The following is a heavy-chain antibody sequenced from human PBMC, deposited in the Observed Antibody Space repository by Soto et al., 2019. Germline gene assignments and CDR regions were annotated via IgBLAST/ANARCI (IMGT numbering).Heavy chain of an antibody. CDR3: ARHWDWGSLAY. J-gene: IGHJ4*02. CDR1: GGSISTDY. CDR2: IYYGGSI. V-gene: IGHV4-59*08. D-gene: IGHD3-16*01. Sequence: QVQLQESGPGLVKPSETLSLTCTVSGGSISTDYWSWIRQPPGKGLEWTGYIYYGGSINYNPSPESRVAISVDTSKNQFSLKMTSVTAADTAMYYCARHWDWGSLAYWGQGTLVTVSS.